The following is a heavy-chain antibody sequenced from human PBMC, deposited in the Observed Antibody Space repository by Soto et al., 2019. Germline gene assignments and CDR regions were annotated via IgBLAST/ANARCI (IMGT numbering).Heavy chain of an antibody. CDR1: GDSITSGYY. CDR2: IYYSGNT. CDR3: ARDAPVALGVPNSIYV. D-gene: IGHD3-3*02. V-gene: IGHV4-31*03. J-gene: IGHJ6*02. Sequence: QVQLQESGPGLVKPSQTLSLTCTVSGDSITSGYYWSLIRHFPGKGLEWIGYIYYSGNTYYNPSLKSRVSISLDTSQSQFSLKLYSVTAADTAVYYCARDAPVALGVPNSIYVWGQGTTVNVSS.